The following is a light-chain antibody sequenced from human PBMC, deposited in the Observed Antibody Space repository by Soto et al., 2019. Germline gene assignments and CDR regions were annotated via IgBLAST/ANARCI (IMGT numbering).Light chain of an antibody. CDR1: QSVSSSS. Sequence: EIVLTQSPGTVSLSPGERATLSCRASQSVSSSSLAWYQQRPGQAPRLLIFTASSRATGTPDRFSGGGSGTDFTLTISRLEPEDFAVYYCQLYGSSPPYIFGPGTMVEIK. V-gene: IGKV3-20*01. CDR3: QLYGSSPPYI. J-gene: IGKJ2*01. CDR2: TAS.